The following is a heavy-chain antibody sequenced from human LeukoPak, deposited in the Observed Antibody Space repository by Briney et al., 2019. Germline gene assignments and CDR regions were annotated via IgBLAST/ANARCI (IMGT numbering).Heavy chain of an antibody. D-gene: IGHD3-10*01. Sequence: SQTLSLTCTVSGGSNSSGGYYWSWIRQHPGKGLEWIGYIYYSGSTYYNPSLKSRVTISVDTSKNQFSLKLSSVTAADTAVYYCARSMVRGVIIRAGFDPWGQGTLVTVSS. CDR2: IYYSGST. V-gene: IGHV4-31*03. J-gene: IGHJ5*02. CDR1: GGSNSSGGYY. CDR3: ARSMVRGVIIRAGFDP.